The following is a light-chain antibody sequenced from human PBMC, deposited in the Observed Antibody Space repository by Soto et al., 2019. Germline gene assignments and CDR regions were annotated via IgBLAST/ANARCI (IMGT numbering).Light chain of an antibody. Sequence: AIRMTQSPSSLSASTGDRVTITCRASQGISSYLAWYQQKPGKAPKLLIYAASTLQSGVPSSFSGSVSGTDFTLTISCLQSEDFATYYFQQYYSYPTFGQGTKLEIK. V-gene: IGKV1-8*01. J-gene: IGKJ2*01. CDR1: QGISSY. CDR3: QQYYSYPT. CDR2: AAS.